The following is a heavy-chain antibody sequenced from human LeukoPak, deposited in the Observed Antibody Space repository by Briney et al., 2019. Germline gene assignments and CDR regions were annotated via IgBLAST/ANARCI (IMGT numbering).Heavy chain of an antibody. CDR2: IYHSGTT. CDR1: GYSISSGYY. J-gene: IGHJ6*04. CDR3: ARGVGV. Sequence: SETLSLTCAVSGYSISSGYYWGGIRQPPGKGREWIGNIYHSGTTYYSPSLKSRVTISVDTSKNQFSLKLSSVTAADTAVYYCARGVGVWGEGTTVTVSS. V-gene: IGHV4-38-2*01.